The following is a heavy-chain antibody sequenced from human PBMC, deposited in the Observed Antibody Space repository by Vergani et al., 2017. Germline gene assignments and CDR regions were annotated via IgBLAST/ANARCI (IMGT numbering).Heavy chain of an antibody. V-gene: IGHV4-34*01. CDR2: INHSGST. J-gene: IGHJ6*02. CDR1: GGSFSGYY. D-gene: IGHD4-23*01. Sequence: QVQLQESGPGLVKSSETLSLTCAVYGGSFSGYYWSWIRQPPGKGLEWIGEINHSGSTNYNPSLKSRVTISVDTSKNQFSLKLSSVTAADTAVYYCARVSFEGGNLYYYYGMDVWGQGTTVTVSS. CDR3: ARVSFEGGNLYYYYGMDV.